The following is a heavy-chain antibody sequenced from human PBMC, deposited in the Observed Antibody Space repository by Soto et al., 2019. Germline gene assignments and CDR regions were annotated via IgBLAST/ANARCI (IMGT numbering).Heavy chain of an antibody. CDR3: AKDPSSSSTPYFDY. Sequence: LRLSCAASGFTFSSYAMSWVRQAPGKGLEWVSAISGSGGSTYYADSVKGRFTISRDNSKNTLYLQMNSLRAEDTAVYYCAKDPSSSSTPYFDYWGQGTLVTVSS. J-gene: IGHJ4*02. V-gene: IGHV3-23*01. CDR2: ISGSGGST. CDR1: GFTFSSYA. D-gene: IGHD6-13*01.